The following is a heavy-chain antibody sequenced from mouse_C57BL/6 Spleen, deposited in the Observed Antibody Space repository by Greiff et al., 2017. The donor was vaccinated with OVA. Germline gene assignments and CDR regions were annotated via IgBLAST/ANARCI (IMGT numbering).Heavy chain of an antibody. D-gene: IGHD2-1*01. J-gene: IGHJ1*03. CDR3: ARVYGNYGYFDV. CDR1: GFTFSSDA. Sequence: DVQLVESGGGLVKPGGSLKLSCAASGFTFSSDAMSWVRQTPEKKLELVATISDGGSYTYYPDNVKGRFTISRDNAKNNVYLQMSHLKSEDTAMYYCARVYGNYGYFDVWGTGTTVTVSS. CDR2: ISDGGSYT. V-gene: IGHV5-4*01.